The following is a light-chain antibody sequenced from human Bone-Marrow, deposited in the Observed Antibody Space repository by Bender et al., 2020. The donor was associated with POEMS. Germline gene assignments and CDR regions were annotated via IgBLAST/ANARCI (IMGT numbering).Light chain of an antibody. CDR2: QNS. CDR1: KLGNKY. V-gene: IGLV3-1*01. CDR3: QAWDRGTVV. Sequence: SYELTPPPSVSVSPGQTASITCSGDKLGNKYTYWYQQKPGQSPVLVLYQNSKRPSGIPERFSGSNSGNTATLTISGTQTMDEADYYCQAWDRGTVVFGGGTKLTVL. J-gene: IGLJ2*01.